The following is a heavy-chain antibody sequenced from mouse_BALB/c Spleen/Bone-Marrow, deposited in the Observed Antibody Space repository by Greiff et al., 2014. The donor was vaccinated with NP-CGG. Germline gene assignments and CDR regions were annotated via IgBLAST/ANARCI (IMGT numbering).Heavy chain of an antibody. CDR2: INPGSGGA. CDR3: ARFGRDYFDY. V-gene: IGHV1-54*01. Sequence: QVQLQQSGAELVRPGTAVNVSCKASGYAFTNYLIEWVKQRPGQGLEWIGVINPGSGGANYNEKFKGKATLTADTSSSTAYMQLSSLTSDDSAVYFCARFGRDYFDYWGQGTTLTVSS. J-gene: IGHJ2*01. CDR1: GYAFTNYL.